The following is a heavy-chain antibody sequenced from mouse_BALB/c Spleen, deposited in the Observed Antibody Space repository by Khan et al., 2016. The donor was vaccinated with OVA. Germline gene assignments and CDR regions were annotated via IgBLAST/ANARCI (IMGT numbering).Heavy chain of an antibody. CDR2: ISYSGST. CDR1: GYSITSDYA. CDR3: ARRGDGYYGAMDY. D-gene: IGHD2-3*01. J-gene: IGHJ4*01. Sequence: EVKLEESGPGLVKPSQSLSLTCTVTGYSITSDYAWNWLRQFPGNKLEWMGYISYSGSTSYNPSLKSRISITRDTSKNQFFLQLNSVTTEDTATYNCARRGDGYYGAMDYWGQGTSVTVSS. V-gene: IGHV3-2*02.